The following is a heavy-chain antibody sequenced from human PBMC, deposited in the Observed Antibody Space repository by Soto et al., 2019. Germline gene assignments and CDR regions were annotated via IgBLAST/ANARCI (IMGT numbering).Heavy chain of an antibody. J-gene: IGHJ4*02. V-gene: IGHV3-74*01. D-gene: IGHD2-15*01. CDR2: INSDGSST. CDR1: GFTFSSYW. Sequence: EVQLVESGGGLVQPGESLRLSCAASGFTFSSYWMHWVRQAPGKGLVWVSRINSDGSSTNYAGSVKGRFTISRDNAKNTVYVQVNSLRAEDTAVYYCVITCLVVAAAIREVYWGQGTLVTVSS. CDR3: VITCLVVAAAIREVY.